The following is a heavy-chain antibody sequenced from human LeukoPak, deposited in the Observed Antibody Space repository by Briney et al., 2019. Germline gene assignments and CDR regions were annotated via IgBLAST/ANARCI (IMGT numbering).Heavy chain of an antibody. CDR1: GFTFSDYW. D-gene: IGHD1-26*01. CDR2: IKEGGNEK. CDR3: ARYRRYDYYYMDV. Sequence: GGSLRLSCTASGFTFSDYWMSWVRQAPGKGLEWVANIKEGGNEKYYVDSVKGRFTISRDNDKNSLYLQMSSLRVEGTAVYYCARYRRYDYYYMDVWGKGTRVTVSS. J-gene: IGHJ6*03. V-gene: IGHV3-7*01.